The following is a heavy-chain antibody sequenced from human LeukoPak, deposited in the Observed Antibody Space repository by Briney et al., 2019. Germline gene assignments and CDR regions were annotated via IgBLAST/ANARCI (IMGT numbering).Heavy chain of an antibody. J-gene: IGHJ4*02. Sequence: GGSLRLSCAASGFTFSGYGMHWVRQAPGKGLEWVAFIHYDGTRSYYADSVKGRFTISRDNSRNTLYLQMNSLRAEDTAVYYCAKASGDYVWGSIDYWGQGTLVTVSS. CDR3: AKASGDYVWGSIDY. CDR2: IHYDGTRS. D-gene: IGHD3-16*01. CDR1: GFTFSGYG. V-gene: IGHV3-30*02.